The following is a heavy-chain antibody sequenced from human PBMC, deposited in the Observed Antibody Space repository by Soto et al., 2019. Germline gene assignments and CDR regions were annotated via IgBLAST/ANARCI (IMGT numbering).Heavy chain of an antibody. CDR2: IIPIFGTA. V-gene: IGHV1-69*13. CDR3: ARDSVACSSTSCWFDP. D-gene: IGHD2-2*01. Sequence: GASVKVSCKDSGGTFSSYAISWVRQAPGQGLEWMGGIIPIFGTANYAQKFQGRVTITADESTSTAYMELSSLRSEDTAVYYCARDSVACSSTSCWFDPWGQGTLVTVSS. J-gene: IGHJ5*02. CDR1: GGTFSSYA.